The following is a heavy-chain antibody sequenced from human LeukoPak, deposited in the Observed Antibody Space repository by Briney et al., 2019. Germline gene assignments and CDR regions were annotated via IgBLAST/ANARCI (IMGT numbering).Heavy chain of an antibody. J-gene: IGHJ5*02. CDR3: ARDPAAAKFDP. D-gene: IGHD6-13*01. CDR1: GFTFSSYS. V-gene: IGHV3-48*04. Sequence: GGSLRLSCAASGFTFSSYSMNWVRQAPGKGLEWVSYISSSGSTIYYADSVKGRFTISRDNAKNSLYLQMNSLRAEDTAVYYCARDPAAAKFDPWGQGTLVTVSS. CDR2: ISSSGSTI.